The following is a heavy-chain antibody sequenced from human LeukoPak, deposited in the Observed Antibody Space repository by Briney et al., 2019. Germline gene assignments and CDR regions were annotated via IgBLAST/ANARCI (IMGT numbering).Heavy chain of an antibody. V-gene: IGHV3-30*04. J-gene: IGHJ6*02. CDR1: GFTFSSYA. Sequence: GGSLRLSCAASGFTFSSYAMHWVRQAPGKGLEWVAVLSYDGSNKYYADSVKGRFTISRDNSKNTLYLQMNSLRAEDTAVYYCARDMDVWGQGTTVTVSS. CDR3: ARDMDV. CDR2: LSYDGSNK.